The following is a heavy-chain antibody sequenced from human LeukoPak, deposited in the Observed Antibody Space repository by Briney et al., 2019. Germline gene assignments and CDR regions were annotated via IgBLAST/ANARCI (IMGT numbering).Heavy chain of an antibody. V-gene: IGHV3-66*01. CDR3: ARERITIFGVVPKRSFDP. CDR1: GFTVSSNY. D-gene: IGHD3-3*01. J-gene: IGHJ5*02. Sequence: PGGSLRLSCAASGFTVSSNYMSWVRQAPGKGLEWVSVIYSGGSTYYADSVKGRITISRDNSKNTLYLQMNSLRAEDTAVYYCARERITIFGVVPKRSFDPWGQGTLVTVSS. CDR2: IYSGGST.